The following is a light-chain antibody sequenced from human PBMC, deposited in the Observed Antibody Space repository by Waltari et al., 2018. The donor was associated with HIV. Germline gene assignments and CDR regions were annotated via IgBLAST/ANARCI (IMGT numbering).Light chain of an antibody. V-gene: IGLV3-21*01. CDR3: QVWDSDSDHV. J-gene: IGLJ1*01. CDR2: YDN. CDR1: NIGSKN. Sequence: SYVLTQPPSVSVAPGETATITCAGNNIGSKNLPWYQQRPGQAPILVIYYDNERPSGIPERFSGSNSGNTATLTIRRVEVADEADYYCQVWDSDSDHVFGPGTEVTVL.